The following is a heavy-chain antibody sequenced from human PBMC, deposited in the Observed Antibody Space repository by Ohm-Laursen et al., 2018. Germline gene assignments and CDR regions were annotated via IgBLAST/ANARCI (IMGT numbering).Heavy chain of an antibody. CDR3: ARAGSGYYIIFDY. CDR1: GFTFSSYS. J-gene: IGHJ4*02. D-gene: IGHD3-22*01. V-gene: IGHV3-21*01. CDR2: ISSSSSYI. Sequence: GSLRLSCAASGFTFSSYSMNWVRQAPGKGLEWVSSISSSSSYIYYADSVKGRFTISRDNAKNSLYLQMNSLRAEDTAVYYCARAGSGYYIIFDYWGQGTLVTVSS.